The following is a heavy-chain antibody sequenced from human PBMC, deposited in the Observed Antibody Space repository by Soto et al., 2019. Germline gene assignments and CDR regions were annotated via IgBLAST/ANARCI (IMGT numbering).Heavy chain of an antibody. J-gene: IGHJ4*02. CDR1: GFTFSSYA. D-gene: IGHD1-26*01. Sequence: QVQLVESGGGVVQPGRSLRLSCAASGFTFSSYAMHWVRQAPGKGLEWVAVISYDGSNKYYADSVKGRFTISRDNSKNTLYLQKNSLRAEDTAVYYCARVVNSGSYVDYWGQGTLVTVSS. CDR2: ISYDGSNK. CDR3: ARVVNSGSYVDY. V-gene: IGHV3-30-3*01.